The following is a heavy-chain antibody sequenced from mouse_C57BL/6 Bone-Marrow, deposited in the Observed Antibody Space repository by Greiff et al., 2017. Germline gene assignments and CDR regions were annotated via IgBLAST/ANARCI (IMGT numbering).Heavy chain of an antibody. D-gene: IGHD2-4*01. CDR1: GFSLTSYA. J-gene: IGHJ4*01. CDR3: ARKREIYCDCYYAMDY. V-gene: IGHV2-9-1*01. CDR2: IWTGGGT. Sequence: VQVVESGPGLVAPSQCLSISCTVSGFSLTSYAISWVRQPPGKGLEWLGVIWTGGGTNYNSAHKSRLSISKDNPKSQVFLKMNSLQTDDTARYYGARKREIYCDCYYAMDYWGQGTSVTVSS.